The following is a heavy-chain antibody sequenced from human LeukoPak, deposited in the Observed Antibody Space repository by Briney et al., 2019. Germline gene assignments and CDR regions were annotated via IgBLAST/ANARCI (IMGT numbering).Heavy chain of an antibody. D-gene: IGHD3-10*01. V-gene: IGHV1-2*04. CDR3: ARFKGSGSFFDY. CDR1: GGTFSSYA. J-gene: IGHJ4*02. CDR2: INPNSGGT. Sequence: GASVKVSCKASGGTFSSYAISWVRQAPGQGLEWMGWINPNSGGTNYAQKFQGWVTMTRDTSISTAYMELSRLRSDDTAVYYCARFKGSGSFFDYWGQGTLVTVSS.